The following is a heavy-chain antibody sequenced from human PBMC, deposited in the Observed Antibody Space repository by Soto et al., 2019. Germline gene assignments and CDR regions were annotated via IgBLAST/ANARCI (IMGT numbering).Heavy chain of an antibody. CDR3: ARVPDR. D-gene: IGHD2-2*01. V-gene: IGHV4-4*02. J-gene: IGHJ4*02. Sequence: SETLSLTCTVSGGSMSSSNWWNWVRQPPGKGLEWIGETHHSGRTNYNPSLKSRVTISVDRSKNQFSLKLSSVTAADTAVYYCARVPDRWGQGTLVTVSS. CDR2: THHSGRT. CDR1: GGSMSSSNW.